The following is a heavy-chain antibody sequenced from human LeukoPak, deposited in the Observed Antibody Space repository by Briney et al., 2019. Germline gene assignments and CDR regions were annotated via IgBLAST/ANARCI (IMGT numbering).Heavy chain of an antibody. J-gene: IGHJ5*02. CDR2: IIPILGIA. CDR1: GGTFSSYA. D-gene: IGHD2-2*01. Sequence: ASVKVSCKASGGTFSSYAISWVRQAPGQGLEWMGRIIPILGIANYAQKFQGRVTITADKSTSTAYMELSSLRSDDTAVYYCARVEVYCSSTSCQGNWFDPWGQGTLVTVSS. CDR3: ARVEVYCSSTSCQGNWFDP. V-gene: IGHV1-69*04.